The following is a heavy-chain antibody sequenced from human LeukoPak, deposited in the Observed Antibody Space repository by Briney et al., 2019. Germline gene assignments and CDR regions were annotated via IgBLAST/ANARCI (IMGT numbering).Heavy chain of an antibody. D-gene: IGHD5-18*01. CDR3: ARGGGETATPFDY. CDR2: IYSGGST. J-gene: IGHJ4*02. CDR1: GFTVSSNY. V-gene: IGHV3-66*01. Sequence: GRSLRLSCPASGFTVSSNYMSWVRQAPGRGLEGVSVIYSGGSTYYAHSVKGRFTISRDNSKTTLYLQLNSLRAEDTAVYYCARGGGETATPFDYWGQGTLVTVSS.